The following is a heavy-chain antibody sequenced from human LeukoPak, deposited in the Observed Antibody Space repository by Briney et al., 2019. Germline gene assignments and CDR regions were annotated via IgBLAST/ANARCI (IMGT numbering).Heavy chain of an antibody. V-gene: IGHV4-59*08. J-gene: IGHJ5*02. CDR1: GVSITTYW. CDR2: MFYTGST. D-gene: IGHD7-27*01. Sequence: SETLSLACTVSGVSITTYWWSWIRQPPGKGLVGIAYMFYTGSTNYNPSLKSRVTISVDTSKNQVSLKLSSMTAADTAVYYCARHFSITGGRLSGYWLDLWGQGTLVTVSS. CDR3: ARHFSITGGRLSGYWLDL.